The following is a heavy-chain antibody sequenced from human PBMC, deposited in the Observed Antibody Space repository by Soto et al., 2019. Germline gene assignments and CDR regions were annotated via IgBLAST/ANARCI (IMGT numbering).Heavy chain of an antibody. D-gene: IGHD2-2*01. CDR1: GFTFSNYG. J-gene: IGHJ4*02. V-gene: IGHV3-33*01. CDR3: ARPPSLDY. CDR2: IWYNGSEK. Sequence: QVQLVESGGGVVQPGRSLRLSCAASGFTFSNYGMHWVHQAPGRGLEWVAVIWYNGSEKYYADSVKGRFTISRDNSKNTLYLQMNSLRPEDTAVYYCARPPSLDYWGQGTLVTVSS.